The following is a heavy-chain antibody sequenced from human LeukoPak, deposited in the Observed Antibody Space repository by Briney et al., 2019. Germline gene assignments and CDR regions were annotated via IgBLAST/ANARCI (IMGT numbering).Heavy chain of an antibody. J-gene: IGHJ6*03. CDR3: ARERGEPTVSPYYYYMDV. CDR1: GFTFDDYA. CDR2: INWNSGRM. Sequence: PGRSLRLSCAAAGFTFDDYAMHWVRQAPGKGLEWVSTINWNSGRMEYADSVKGRFTISRDNAKNSLYLQMNSLRAEDTALYYCARERGEPTVSPYYYYMDVWGKGTTVTVSS. V-gene: IGHV3-9*01. D-gene: IGHD4-17*01.